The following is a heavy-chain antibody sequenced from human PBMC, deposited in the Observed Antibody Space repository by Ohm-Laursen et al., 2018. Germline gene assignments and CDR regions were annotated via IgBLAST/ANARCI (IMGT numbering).Heavy chain of an antibody. V-gene: IGHV3-7*01. CDR3: ARFGVNHGMDV. CDR1: GFTFSSYW. CDR2: IKVDGSEK. J-gene: IGHJ6*02. Sequence: SPRLSCAASGFTFSSYWMTWVRQPPGKGLEWVARIKVDGSEKYYVDSVKGRFTISRDDAKNSLYLQMSSLRAEDTAVYYCARFGVNHGMDVWGQGTTVTVSS. D-gene: IGHD3-16*01.